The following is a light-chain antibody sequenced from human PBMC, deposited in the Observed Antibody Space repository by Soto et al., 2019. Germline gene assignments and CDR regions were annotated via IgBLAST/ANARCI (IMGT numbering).Light chain of an antibody. CDR2: EVS. CDR3: SSYTSSSTLCV. CDR1: SSDVGGYNY. Sequence: QSALTQPASVSGSPGQSITISCTGTSSDVGGYNYVSWYQQHPGKAPKLMIYEVSNRPTGVSNRFSGSKSDNTASLTISGLQDEDEADYYCSSYTSSSTLCVFGTGTKLTVL. J-gene: IGLJ1*01. V-gene: IGLV2-14*01.